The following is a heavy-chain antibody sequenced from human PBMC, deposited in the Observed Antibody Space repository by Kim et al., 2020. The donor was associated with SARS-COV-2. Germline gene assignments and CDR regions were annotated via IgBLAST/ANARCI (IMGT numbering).Heavy chain of an antibody. CDR1: GFTFNSYA. J-gene: IGHJ2*01. Sequence: GGSLRLSCAASGFTFNSYAMHWVRQAPGKGLEWVASISYDGINTFYADSVKGRFTISRDNSKNTLFLQMNSLRAEDTAVYYCAREGEVLVTGWYCDLWGRGTLVTVSS. CDR2: ISYDGINT. D-gene: IGHD2-8*02. CDR3: AREGEVLVTGWYCDL. V-gene: IGHV3-33*05.